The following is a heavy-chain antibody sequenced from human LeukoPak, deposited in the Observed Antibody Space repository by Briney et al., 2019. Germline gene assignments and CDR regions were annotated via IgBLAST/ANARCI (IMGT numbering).Heavy chain of an antibody. CDR2: IYYRGST. D-gene: IGHD1-26*01. CDR3: ARGEQVNWFDP. Sequence: PSETLSLTCTVSGGSISFSTSYWAWIRQPPGTGPEWIGSIYYRGSTYYNPSLTSRLTISVDTSKNQFSLKLRSLTAADTAVYYCARGEQVNWFDPWGQGALVIVSS. CDR1: GGSISFSTSY. V-gene: IGHV4-39*01. J-gene: IGHJ5*02.